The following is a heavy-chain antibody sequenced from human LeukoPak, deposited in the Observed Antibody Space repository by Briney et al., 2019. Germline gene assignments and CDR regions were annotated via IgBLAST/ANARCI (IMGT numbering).Heavy chain of an antibody. J-gene: IGHJ4*02. CDR1: GGSISSYY. D-gene: IGHD3-16*02. Sequence: SETLSLTCTVSGGSISSYYWSWIRQPPGKGLEWIGYIYYSGSTNYNPSLKSRVTISVDTFKNQFSLKLSSVTAADTAVYYCARYIWGSYPTFEDYWGQGTLVTVSS. CDR3: ARYIWGSYPTFEDY. V-gene: IGHV4-59*01. CDR2: IYYSGST.